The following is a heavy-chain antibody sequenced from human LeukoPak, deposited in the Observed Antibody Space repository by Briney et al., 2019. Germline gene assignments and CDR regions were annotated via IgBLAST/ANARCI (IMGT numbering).Heavy chain of an antibody. D-gene: IGHD2-2*01. CDR2: ISDSGGST. CDR3: AKARRACSSSSCYYRFDY. Sequence: GGSLRLSCAASEFTFSSYAMSWVRQAPGKRLEWVSAISDSGGSTYYADSVKGRFTVSRDNSKNTMYLQMNSLRAADTTVYYCAKARRACSSSSCYYRFDYWGQGTLVTVSS. J-gene: IGHJ4*02. CDR1: EFTFSSYA. V-gene: IGHV3-23*01.